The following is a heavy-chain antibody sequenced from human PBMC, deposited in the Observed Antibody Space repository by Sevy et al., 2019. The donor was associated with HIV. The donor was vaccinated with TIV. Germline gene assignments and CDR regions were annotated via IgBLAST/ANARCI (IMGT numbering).Heavy chain of an antibody. D-gene: IGHD3-3*01. V-gene: IGHV4-34*01. CDR2: INHSGST. Sequence: SESLSLTCAVYGGSFSGYYWSWIRQPPGKGLEWIGEINHSGSTNYNPSLKSRFTISIDTSKTQYSLKLSSVTSADTTVYYCARGEAVLYSSIFGVVTNYFDYWGQGTLVTVSS. J-gene: IGHJ4*02. CDR1: GGSFSGYY. CDR3: ARGEAVLYSSIFGVVTNYFDY.